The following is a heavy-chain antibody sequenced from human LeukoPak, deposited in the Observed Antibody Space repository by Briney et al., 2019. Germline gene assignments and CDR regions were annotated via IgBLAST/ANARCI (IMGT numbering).Heavy chain of an antibody. J-gene: IGHJ4*02. CDR2: IDSSGTKT. V-gene: IGHV3-23*01. CDR3: AKDETGFLNYFHY. D-gene: IGHD3-3*01. CDR1: GFTFSSYT. Sequence: GGSLRLSCAASGFTFSSYTMSWVRQAPGKGLAWVSGIDSSGTKTTYADSVKGRFTISRDNPRNTLSLQMNSLRAEDTAVYYCAKDETGFLNYFHYWGQGALVTVSS.